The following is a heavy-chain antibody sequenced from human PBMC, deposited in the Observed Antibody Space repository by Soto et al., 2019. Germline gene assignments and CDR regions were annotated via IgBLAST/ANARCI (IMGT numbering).Heavy chain of an antibody. J-gene: IGHJ4*02. CDR3: ARVTPGDRRTSCIDY. D-gene: IGHD3-16*01. V-gene: IGHV3-66*01. CDR2: IYSGGST. CDR1: GFTVSSNY. Sequence: GGSLRLSCAASGFTVSSNYMSWVRQAPGKGLEWVSVIYSGGSTYYADSVKGRFTISRDNSKNTLYLQMNSLRAEDTAVYYCARVTPGDRRTSCIDYWGQGTLVTVSS.